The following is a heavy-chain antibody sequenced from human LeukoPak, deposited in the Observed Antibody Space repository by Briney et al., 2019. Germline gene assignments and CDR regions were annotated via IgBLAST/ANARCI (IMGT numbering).Heavy chain of an antibody. Sequence: GGSLRLSCAASGFTFDDYGMSWVRQAPGKGLEWVSGINWNGGSTGYADSVKGRFTISRDNAKNSLYLQMSSLRAEDTALYYCACFNSGSYYRDDAFHIWGQGTMVTVSS. D-gene: IGHD1-26*01. V-gene: IGHV3-20*04. CDR3: ACFNSGSYYRDDAFHI. J-gene: IGHJ3*02. CDR2: INWNGGST. CDR1: GFTFDDYG.